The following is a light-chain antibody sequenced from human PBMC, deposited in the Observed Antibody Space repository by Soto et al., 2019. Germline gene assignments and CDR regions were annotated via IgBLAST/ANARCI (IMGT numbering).Light chain of an antibody. CDR2: AAS. J-gene: IGKJ4*01. CDR3: QKYNSAPHT. V-gene: IGKV1-27*01. Sequence: DIQMTQSPSSLSASVGDRVTITCRASQGISSCLAWYQQKPGKVPKLLIYAASTLHSGVPSRFSGSGSGTDFTLTISSLQPEDVSTYYCQKYNSAPHTFGGGTKVEIK. CDR1: QGISSC.